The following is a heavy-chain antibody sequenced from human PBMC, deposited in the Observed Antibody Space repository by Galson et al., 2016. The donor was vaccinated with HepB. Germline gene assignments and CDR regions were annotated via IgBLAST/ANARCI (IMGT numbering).Heavy chain of an antibody. CDR3: ARQSEYSYGDVDY. D-gene: IGHD5-18*01. Sequence: QSGAEVKKPVESLRISCPGSGYSFSSYWISWVRRMPGKGLEWMGRIDPSDSYTNYSPSFKGHVTISSDKSISTAYLQWSSLKASDTAMYYCARQSEYSYGDVDYWGQGTLVTVSS. CDR1: GYSFSSYW. CDR2: IDPSDSYT. V-gene: IGHV5-10-1*01. J-gene: IGHJ4*02.